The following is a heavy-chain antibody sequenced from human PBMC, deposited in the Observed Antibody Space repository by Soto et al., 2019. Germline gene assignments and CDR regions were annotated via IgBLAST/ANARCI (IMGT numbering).Heavy chain of an antibody. CDR2: IYYSGST. Sequence: QLQLQESGPGLVKPSETLSLTCTVSGGSISSSSYYWGWIRQPPGKGLAWIGSIYYSGSTYYNPSLKSRVTISVDTSKNQFSLKLSSVTAADTAVYYCARPLGGSGSYTTNWFDPWGQGTLVTVSS. J-gene: IGHJ5*02. D-gene: IGHD3-10*01. CDR3: ARPLGGSGSYTTNWFDP. V-gene: IGHV4-39*01. CDR1: GGSISSSSYY.